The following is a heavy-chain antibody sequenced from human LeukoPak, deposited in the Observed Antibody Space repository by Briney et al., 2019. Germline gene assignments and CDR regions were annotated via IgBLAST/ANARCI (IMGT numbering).Heavy chain of an antibody. Sequence: ASVKVSCKVSGYSLSELSMHWVRLTPGKGLEWMGGFDPEDGETIYAQKFQGRVTMTEDTSTDTAYMELSSLRSEDTAVYYCATDSDYDILTGYAFDIWGQGTMVTVSS. D-gene: IGHD3-9*01. CDR2: FDPEDGET. CDR1: GYSLSELS. V-gene: IGHV1-24*01. J-gene: IGHJ3*02. CDR3: ATDSDYDILTGYAFDI.